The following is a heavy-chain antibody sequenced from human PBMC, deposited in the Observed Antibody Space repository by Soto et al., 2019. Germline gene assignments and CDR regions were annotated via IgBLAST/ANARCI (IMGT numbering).Heavy chain of an antibody. CDR2: INGSGGST. CDR1: GFTFNNYA. CDR3: AKDFFFGNSYGYFGH. J-gene: IGHJ4*02. D-gene: IGHD5-18*01. Sequence: GSLRLSCAASGFTFNNYAMTWVRQAPGKGLEWVSEINGSGGSTYYADSVKGRFTISRDNSNNTLYLQMNSLRAEDTAVYYCAKDFFFGNSYGYFGHWGRGTLATV. V-gene: IGHV3-23*01.